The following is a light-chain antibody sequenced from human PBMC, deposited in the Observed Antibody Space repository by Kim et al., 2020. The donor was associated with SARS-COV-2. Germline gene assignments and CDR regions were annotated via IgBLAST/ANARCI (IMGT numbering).Light chain of an antibody. J-gene: IGKJ1*01. CDR2: GAS. CDR1: RRVNDN. CDR3: QQYHNGPPWT. V-gene: IGKV3-15*01. Sequence: PPGKGVTPSCGAGRRVNDNIAWGQRKPGQGPRRLIYGASTRATDIPHRCTGSGSGTEFTLTINGLQSEEFAVCNCQQYHNGPPWTFGQGTKMDIK.